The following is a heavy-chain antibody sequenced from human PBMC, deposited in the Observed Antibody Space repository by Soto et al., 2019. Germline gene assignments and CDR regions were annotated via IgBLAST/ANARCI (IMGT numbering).Heavy chain of an antibody. CDR3: ARSPDYFFDY. V-gene: IGHV4-31*03. D-gene: IGHD3-3*01. J-gene: IGHJ4*02. CDR2: IYYSGSI. Sequence: SETLCLTCTVSGGSINSGGYYWSWLRQHPGKGLEWIGYIYYSGSIYYNPSLKSRLTLSVDSSKNHFSLNLSSVTAADTAVYYCARSPDYFFDYWGQGTLVTVSS. CDR1: GGSINSGGYY.